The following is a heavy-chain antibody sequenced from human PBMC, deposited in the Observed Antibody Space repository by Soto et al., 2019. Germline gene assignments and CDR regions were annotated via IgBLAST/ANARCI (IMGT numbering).Heavy chain of an antibody. CDR3: AKRKYCPSTTCFDY. CDR2: ISGSGDST. V-gene: IGHV3-23*01. Sequence: SGFTFTSYAMTWVRQAPGKGLEWVSAISGSGDSTYHAESVKGRFTISTDDSENTLYLQMSSLRAEDTAVYYCAKRKYCPSTTCFDYWGQGTQVTVSS. J-gene: IGHJ4*02. D-gene: IGHD2-2*01. CDR1: GFTFTSYA.